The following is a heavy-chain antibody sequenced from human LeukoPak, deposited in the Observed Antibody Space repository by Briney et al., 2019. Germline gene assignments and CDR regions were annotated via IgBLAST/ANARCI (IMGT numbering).Heavy chain of an antibody. V-gene: IGHV4-59*01. CDR3: ARFGLGPLDP. J-gene: IGHJ5*02. Sequence: SETLSLTCTVSGGSTSSYYWSWIRQPPGKGLEWIGYIYYSGSTNYNPSLKSRVTISVDTSKNQFSLKLSSVTAADTAVYYCARFGLGPLDPWGQGTLVTVSS. CDR1: GGSTSSYY. D-gene: IGHD3-10*01. CDR2: IYYSGST.